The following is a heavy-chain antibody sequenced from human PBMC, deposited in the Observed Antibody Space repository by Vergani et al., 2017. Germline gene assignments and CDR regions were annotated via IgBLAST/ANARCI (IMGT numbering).Heavy chain of an antibody. CDR2: LYTSGST. CDR3: ARQIDGYNRAFDI. D-gene: IGHD5-24*01. J-gene: IGHJ3*02. CDR1: GGSISSYY. V-gene: IGHV4-4*09. Sequence: QVQLQESGPGLVKPSETLSLTCTVSGGSISSYYWSWIRQPPGKGLEWIGYLYTSGSTNYNPSIKSRVTISVHTSKNQFSLKLSAVTAADTAVDYCARQIDGYNRAFDIWGQGTMVTVSS.